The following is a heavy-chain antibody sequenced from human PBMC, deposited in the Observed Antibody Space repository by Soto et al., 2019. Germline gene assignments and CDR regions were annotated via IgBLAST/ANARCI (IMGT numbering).Heavy chain of an antibody. J-gene: IGHJ4*02. CDR1: GGSFSGYY. CDR3: ARERTKRRPYSSSSGRYFDY. D-gene: IGHD6-6*01. V-gene: IGHV4-34*01. Sequence: PSETLSLTCAVYGGSFSGYYWSWIRQPPGKGLEWIGEINHSGSTNYNPSLKSRVTISVDTSKNQFSLKLSSVTAADTAVYYCARERTKRRPYSSSSGRYFDYWGQGTLVTVSS. CDR2: INHSGST.